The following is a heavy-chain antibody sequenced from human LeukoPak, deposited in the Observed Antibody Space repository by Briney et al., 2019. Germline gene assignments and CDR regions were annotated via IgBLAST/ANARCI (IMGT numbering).Heavy chain of an antibody. V-gene: IGHV1-8*01. J-gene: IGHJ6*02. D-gene: IGHD3-10*01. CDR2: MNPKTGGT. CDR1: GYILNEYA. Sequence: ASVKVSCKASGYILNEYAMSWVRQATGQGLEWMGWMNPKTGGTGYAQKFQGRLTMTRDTSINTGYMQLSSLKSDDTAVYYCARGLLDYASGEYYFYALDVWGQGTTVTVSS. CDR3: ARGLLDYASGEYYFYALDV.